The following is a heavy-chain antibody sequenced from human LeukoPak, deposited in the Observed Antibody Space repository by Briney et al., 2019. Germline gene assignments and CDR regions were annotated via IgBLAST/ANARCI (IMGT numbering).Heavy chain of an antibody. J-gene: IGHJ3*02. CDR3: ARGDIVVVPAALTLNAFDI. V-gene: IGHV4-31*03. CDR2: IYYSGST. Sequence: SETLSLTCTVSGGSISSGGYYWSWSRQHPGKGLEWIGYIYYSGSTYYNPSLKSRVTISVDTSKNQFSLKLSSVTAADTAVYYCARGDIVVVPAALTLNAFDIWGQGTMVTVSS. D-gene: IGHD2-2*01. CDR1: GGSISSGGYY.